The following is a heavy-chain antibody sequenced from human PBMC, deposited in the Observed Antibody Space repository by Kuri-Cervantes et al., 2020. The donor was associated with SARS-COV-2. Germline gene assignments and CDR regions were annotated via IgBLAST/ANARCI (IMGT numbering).Heavy chain of an antibody. V-gene: IGHV3-48*04. CDR3: ARGDFWSGYYYDY. CDR2: ISSSGSTI. J-gene: IGHJ4*02. CDR1: GFTFSNYA. D-gene: IGHD3-3*01. Sequence: GESLKISCTASGFTFSNYAMNWVRQAPGKGLEWVSYISSSGSTIYYADSVKGRFTISRGNAKNSLYLQMNSLRAEDTAVYYCARGDFWSGYYYDYWGQGTLVAVSS.